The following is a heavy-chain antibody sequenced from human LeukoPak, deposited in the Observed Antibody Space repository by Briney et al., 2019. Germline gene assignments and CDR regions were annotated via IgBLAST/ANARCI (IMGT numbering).Heavy chain of an antibody. D-gene: IGHD3-22*01. Sequence: SETLSLTCTVPGGSISGYYWSWIRQPPGKGLEWIGYIYYSGSTYYNPSLRSRVTISVDTSKNQFSLKLSSVTAADTAVYYCARSSEGRYYYDSSGFSYYYYYMDVWGKGTTVTISS. CDR2: IYYSGST. J-gene: IGHJ6*03. CDR1: GGSISGYY. V-gene: IGHV4-59*01. CDR3: ARSSEGRYYYDSSGFSYYYYYMDV.